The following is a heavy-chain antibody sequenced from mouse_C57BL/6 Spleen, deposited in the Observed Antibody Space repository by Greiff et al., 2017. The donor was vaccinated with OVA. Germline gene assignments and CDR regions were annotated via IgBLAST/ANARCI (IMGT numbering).Heavy chain of an antibody. CDR1: GFTFSDYG. V-gene: IGHV5-17*01. J-gene: IGHJ1*03. Sequence: EVKLVASGGGLVKPGGSLKLSCAASGFTFSDYGMPWVRQAPETGLAWVAYISSGRSTISYAATVKGRFTISRANAKNPLFLQMTSLRSEDTAMYYCARNGNWYFDVWGTGTTVTVSS. CDR3: ARNGNWYFDV. CDR2: ISSGRSTI.